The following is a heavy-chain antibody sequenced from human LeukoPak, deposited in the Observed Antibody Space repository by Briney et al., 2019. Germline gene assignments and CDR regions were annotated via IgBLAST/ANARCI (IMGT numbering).Heavy chain of an antibody. CDR2: ISWNSGSI. D-gene: IGHD5-12*01. CDR3: AKGPVADSGYDLGGGYFDY. CDR1: GFTFDDYA. J-gene: IGHJ4*02. V-gene: IGHV3-9*03. Sequence: PVGSLRLSCAASGFTFDDYAMHWVRQAPGKGLEWVSGISWNSGSIGYADSVKGRFTISRDNAKNSLYLQMNSLRAEDMALYYCAKGPVADSGYDLGGGYFDYWGQGTLVTVSS.